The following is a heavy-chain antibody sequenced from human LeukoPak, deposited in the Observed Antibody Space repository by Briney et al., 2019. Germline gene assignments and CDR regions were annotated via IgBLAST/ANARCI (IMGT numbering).Heavy chain of an antibody. D-gene: IGHD6-13*01. V-gene: IGHV1-46*01. CDR1: GYTFTSYY. Sequence: ASVKVSCKASGYTFTSYYMFWVRQAPRQGLEWMGIINPSGGSTSYAQKFQGRVTMTRDMSTRTVYMELSSLRSEDTAVYYCARDRLAAAGRGFDPWGQGTLVTVSS. CDR3: ARDRLAAAGRGFDP. J-gene: IGHJ5*02. CDR2: INPSGGST.